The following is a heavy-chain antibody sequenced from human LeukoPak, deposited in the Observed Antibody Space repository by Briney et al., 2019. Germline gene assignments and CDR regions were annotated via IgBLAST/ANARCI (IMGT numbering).Heavy chain of an antibody. J-gene: IGHJ6*03. D-gene: IGHD4-17*01. CDR3: AKDPRTTVTYYYDYYMDV. Sequence: GGSLRLSCAASGFTFNNYAMSWVRQAPGKGLEWVSAISGSGGSTYYADSVKGRFTISRDNSKNTLYLQMNSLRAEDTAVYYCAKDPRTTVTYYYDYYMDVWGKGTTVTLSS. CDR1: GFTFNNYA. V-gene: IGHV3-23*01. CDR2: ISGSGGST.